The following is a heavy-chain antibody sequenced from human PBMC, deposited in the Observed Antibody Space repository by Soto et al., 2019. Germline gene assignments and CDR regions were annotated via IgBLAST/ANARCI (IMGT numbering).Heavy chain of an antibody. CDR3: ASQITIFGVVPDAFDI. Sequence: ASVKVSCKASGHTFTSYGISWVRQAPGQGLEWMGWISAYNGNTNYAQKLQGRVTMTTDTSTSTAYMELRSLRSDDTAVYYCASQITIFGVVPDAFDIWGQGTMVTVSS. D-gene: IGHD3-3*01. CDR2: ISAYNGNT. J-gene: IGHJ3*02. CDR1: GHTFTSYG. V-gene: IGHV1-18*01.